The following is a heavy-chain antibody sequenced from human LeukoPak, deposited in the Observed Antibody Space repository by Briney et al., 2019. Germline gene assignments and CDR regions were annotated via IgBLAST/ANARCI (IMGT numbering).Heavy chain of an antibody. D-gene: IGHD3-16*01. CDR2: EQKDGSYK. CDR1: EFIFSNHG. Sequence: QTGGSLRLSCATSEFIFSNHGIHWARQAPGKGLEWVAFEQKDGSYKKYADSVKGRFTISRDNSKNTLYLQMNSLRVEDTAVCYCANIPNSFVPDYWGQGSLVTVSS. V-gene: IGHV3-30*02. CDR3: ANIPNSFVPDY. J-gene: IGHJ4*02.